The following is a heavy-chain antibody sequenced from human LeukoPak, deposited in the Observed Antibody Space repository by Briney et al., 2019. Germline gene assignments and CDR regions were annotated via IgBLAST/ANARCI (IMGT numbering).Heavy chain of an antibody. Sequence: PGGSLRLSCAASGFTFSSYAMSWVRQAPGKGLEWASAISGSGGSTYYADSVKGRFTISRDNSKNTLYLQMNSLRAEDTAVYYCAKDLVNYDFWSGYSYYFDYWGQGTLVTVSS. CDR3: AKDLVNYDFWSGYSYYFDY. J-gene: IGHJ4*02. CDR2: ISGSGGST. CDR1: GFTFSSYA. D-gene: IGHD3-3*01. V-gene: IGHV3-23*01.